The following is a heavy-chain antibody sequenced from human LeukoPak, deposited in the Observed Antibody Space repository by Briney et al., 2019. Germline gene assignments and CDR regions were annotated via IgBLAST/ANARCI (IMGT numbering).Heavy chain of an antibody. D-gene: IGHD4-11*01. V-gene: IGHV3-33*01. CDR3: ARDAVNSNYVRSHYYYYGMDV. Sequence: GGSLRLSCAASGFTFSSYGMHWVRQAPGKGLEWVAVIWYDGSNKYYADSVKGRFTISRDNSKNTLYLQMNSLRAEDTAVYYCARDAVNSNYVRSHYYYYGMDVWGQGTTVTVSS. J-gene: IGHJ6*02. CDR1: GFTFSSYG. CDR2: IWYDGSNK.